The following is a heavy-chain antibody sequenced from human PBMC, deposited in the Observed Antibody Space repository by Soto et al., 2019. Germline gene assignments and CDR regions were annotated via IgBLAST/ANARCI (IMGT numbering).Heavy chain of an antibody. J-gene: IGHJ4*02. CDR2: ISAYNGNT. CDR1: GYTFTSYG. Sequence: ASVKVSCKASGYTFTSYGIGWVRQAPGQGLEWMGWISAYNGNTNYARKLQGRVTMTTDTSTSTAYMELRSLRSDDTAVYYCARDDPMVRGVIADYWGQGTLVIVSS. CDR3: ARDDPMVRGVIADY. D-gene: IGHD3-10*01. V-gene: IGHV1-18*01.